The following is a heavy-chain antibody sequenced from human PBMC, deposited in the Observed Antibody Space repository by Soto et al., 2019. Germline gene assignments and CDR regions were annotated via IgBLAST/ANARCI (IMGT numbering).Heavy chain of an antibody. CDR2: MNPNSGNT. CDR1: GYTFTSYD. J-gene: IGHJ4*02. D-gene: IGHD2-21*02. V-gene: IGHV1-8*01. CDR3: ARGRESIVVVTATLLDY. Sequence: QVQLVQSGAEVKKPGASVKVSCKASGYTFTSYDINWVRQATGQGLEWMGWMNPNSGNTGYAQKFQGRVNMTRNTSISTAYMELSSLRSEDTAVYYCARGRESIVVVTATLLDYWGQGTLVTVSS.